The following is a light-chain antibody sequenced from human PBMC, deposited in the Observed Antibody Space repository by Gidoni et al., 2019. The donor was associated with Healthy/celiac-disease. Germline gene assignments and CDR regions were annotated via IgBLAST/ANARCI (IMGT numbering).Light chain of an antibody. CDR2: GKN. J-gene: IGLJ2*01. V-gene: IGLV3-19*01. Sequence: AVSVALGQTVRITCQGDSLRSYYASWYQQKPGQAPVLVIYGKNNRPSGIPDRFSGSSSGNTASLTITGAQAEDEADYYCNSRDSSGNHLNVVFGGGTKLTVL. CDR3: NSRDSSGNHLNVV. CDR1: SLRSYY.